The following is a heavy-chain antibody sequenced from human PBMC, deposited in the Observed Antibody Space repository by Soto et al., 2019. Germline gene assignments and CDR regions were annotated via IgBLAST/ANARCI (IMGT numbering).Heavy chain of an antibody. CDR1: GYTFTSYY. Sequence: GASVKVSCKASGYTFTSYYMHWVRQAPGQGLEWMGIINPSGGSTSYAQKFQGRVTMTRDTSTSTVYMKLSSLRSEDTALYYCASRGSSGWYYLDYWGQGTLVTVSS. D-gene: IGHD6-19*01. J-gene: IGHJ4*02. CDR2: INPSGGST. V-gene: IGHV1-46*01. CDR3: ASRGSSGWYYLDY.